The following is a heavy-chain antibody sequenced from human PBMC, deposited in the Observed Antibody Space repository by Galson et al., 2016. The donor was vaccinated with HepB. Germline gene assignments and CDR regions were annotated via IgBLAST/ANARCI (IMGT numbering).Heavy chain of an antibody. CDR3: ARGGYSDTWYDYYGMDV. CDR1: GFTFRSYA. J-gene: IGHJ6*02. Sequence: SLRLSCAASGFTFRSYAMSWVRQAPGKGLEWVSTISGSGGSTHYADSVKGRFTISRDNSKNTLYLQMNSLRVEDTAVYFCARGGYSDTWYDYYGMDVWGQGTTVTVSS. CDR2: ISGSGGST. D-gene: IGHD1-26*01. V-gene: IGHV3-23*01.